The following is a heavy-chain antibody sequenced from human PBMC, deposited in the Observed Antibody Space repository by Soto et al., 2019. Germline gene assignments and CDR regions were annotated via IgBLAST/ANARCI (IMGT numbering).Heavy chain of an antibody. V-gene: IGHV3-23*01. Sequence: EVQLLESGGGLVQPGGSLRLSCAASGFTFSSYAMSWVRQAPGKGLEWVSTISGRGGSTYYADSVKGRFTISRDNSKNKLYLQISNLRAEDTAVFYCAKAFAQAGILWFGFDYWGQGTLVTVSS. J-gene: IGHJ4*02. CDR2: ISGRGGST. CDR3: AKAFAQAGILWFGFDY. D-gene: IGHD3-10*01. CDR1: GFTFSSYA.